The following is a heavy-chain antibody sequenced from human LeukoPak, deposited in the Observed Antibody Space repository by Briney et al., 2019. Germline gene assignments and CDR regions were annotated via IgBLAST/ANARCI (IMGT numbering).Heavy chain of an antibody. CDR1: GFTFSSYA. CDR3: ARDDSSTWYIGY. D-gene: IGHD6-13*01. J-gene: IGHJ4*02. V-gene: IGHV3-48*02. Sequence: GGSLRLSCAASGFTFSSYAMSWVRQAPGKGLEWVSYISSSSSTIYYADSVKGRFTVSRDKAKNSLYLQMNSLRDEDTAVYYCARDDSSTWYIGYWGQGTLVTVSS. CDR2: ISSSSSTI.